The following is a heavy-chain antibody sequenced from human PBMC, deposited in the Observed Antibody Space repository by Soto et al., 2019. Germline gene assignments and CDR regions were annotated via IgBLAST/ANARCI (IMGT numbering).Heavy chain of an antibody. CDR2: ISYDGSNK. D-gene: IGHD2-2*01. V-gene: IGHV3-30*18. CDR3: AKDLALYCSSTSCYFQLGDNWFDP. CDR1: GFTFSSYG. Sequence: GGSLRLSCAASGFTFSSYGMHWVRQAPGKGPEWVAVISYDGSNKYYADSVKGRFTISRDNSKNTLYLQMNSLRAEDTAVYYCAKDLALYCSSTSCYFQLGDNWFDPWGQGTLVTVSS. J-gene: IGHJ5*02.